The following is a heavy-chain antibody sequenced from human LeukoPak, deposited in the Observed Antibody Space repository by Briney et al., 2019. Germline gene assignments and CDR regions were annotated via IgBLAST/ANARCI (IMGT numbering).Heavy chain of an antibody. D-gene: IGHD3-22*01. V-gene: IGHV4-39*01. Sequence: SETLSLTCTVSGGSITSSSYYWGWIRQPPGKGLEWIGSIYYSGSTYYNPSLKSRVTISVDTSKNQFSLKLSSVTAADTAVYYCARHVGVRIGASSGYLYYFDYWGQGTLVTVSS. J-gene: IGHJ4*02. CDR1: GGSITSSSYY. CDR2: IYYSGST. CDR3: ARHVGVRIGASSGYLYYFDY.